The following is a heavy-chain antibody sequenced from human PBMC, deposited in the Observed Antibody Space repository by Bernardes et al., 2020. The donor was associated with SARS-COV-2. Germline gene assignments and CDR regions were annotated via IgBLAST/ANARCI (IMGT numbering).Heavy chain of an antibody. Sequence: GGSLRLSCAASGFTFSSYGMHWVRQAPGKGLEWVAVIWYDGSNKYYADSVKGRFTISRDNSKNTLYLQMNSLRAEDTAVYYCARDGDVLRFLEWPRPRGYYGMDVWGQGTTVTVSS. D-gene: IGHD3-3*01. CDR3: ARDGDVLRFLEWPRPRGYYGMDV. J-gene: IGHJ6*02. V-gene: IGHV3-33*01. CDR2: IWYDGSNK. CDR1: GFTFSSYG.